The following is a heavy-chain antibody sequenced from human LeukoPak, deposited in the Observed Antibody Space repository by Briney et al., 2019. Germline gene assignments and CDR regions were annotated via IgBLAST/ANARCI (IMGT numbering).Heavy chain of an antibody. CDR1: GYTFTGYY. D-gene: IGHD6-13*01. CDR3: ARDGLRGAAAGPFDI. V-gene: IGHV1-2*02. Sequence: ASVKVSCKASGYTFTGYYMHWVRQAPGQGLEWMGWINPNSGGTNYAQKFQGRVTMTGDTSISTAYMELSRLRSDDTAVYYCARDGLRGAAAGPFDIWGQGTMVTVSS. J-gene: IGHJ3*02. CDR2: INPNSGGT.